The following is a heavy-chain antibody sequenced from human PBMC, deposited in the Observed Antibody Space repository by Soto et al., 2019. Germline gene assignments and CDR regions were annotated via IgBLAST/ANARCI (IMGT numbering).Heavy chain of an antibody. Sequence: SETLSLTCVVYGGSFSGYYWSWIRQPPGKGLEWIGEINHSGSTNYNPSLKSRVTISVDTSKNQFSLKLSSVTAADTAVYYCARWSIAVARSFDYWGQGTLVTVSS. CDR2: INHSGST. CDR3: ARWSIAVARSFDY. V-gene: IGHV4-34*01. CDR1: GGSFSGYY. J-gene: IGHJ4*02. D-gene: IGHD6-19*01.